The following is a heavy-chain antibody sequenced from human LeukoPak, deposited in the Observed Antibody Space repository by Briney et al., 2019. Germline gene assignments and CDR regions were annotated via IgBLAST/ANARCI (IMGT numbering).Heavy chain of an antibody. D-gene: IGHD6-13*01. J-gene: IGHJ4*02. CDR2: IKSKTGSGTT. CDR3: TTASHYSSSWYSY. Sequence: GGSLRLSCAASGFTFSNAWMSWVRQAPGKGLEWVGRIKSKTGSGTTDYTAPVKGRFTISRDDSKNTLYLQMNSLKTEDTAVYYCTTASHYSSSWYSYWGQGTLVTVSS. CDR1: GFTFSNAW. V-gene: IGHV3-15*01.